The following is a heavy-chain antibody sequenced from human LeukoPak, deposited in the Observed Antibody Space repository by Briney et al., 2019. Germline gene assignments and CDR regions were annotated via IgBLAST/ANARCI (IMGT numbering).Heavy chain of an antibody. CDR1: GFTFSNYW. J-gene: IGHJ3*02. V-gene: IGHV3-7*01. CDR2: IKQDGSDK. Sequence: GGSLSLSCAASGFTFSNYWMDWVRQAPGKGLEWVAMIKQDGSDKYYVDSVKGRFTVSKDNAENSLYLQMNRLRGEDTAVYYCARDYLVGGTDAFDIWGQGTMVTVSS. D-gene: IGHD1-1*01. CDR3: ARDYLVGGTDAFDI.